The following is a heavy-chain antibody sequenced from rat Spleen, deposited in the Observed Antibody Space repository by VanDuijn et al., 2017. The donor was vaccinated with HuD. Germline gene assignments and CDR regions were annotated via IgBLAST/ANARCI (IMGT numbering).Heavy chain of an antibody. D-gene: IGHD1-4*01. CDR3: ARRTPGYAWYFDF. CDR1: GFIFSDYY. V-gene: IGHV5-25*01. CDR2: FSTGGGNT. Sequence: EVQLVESDGGLVQPGRSLKLSCAASGFIFSDYYMAWVRQAPKKGLEWVASFSTGGGNTYYRDSVKGRFTISRDNAKSTLYLQMDSLRSEDTATYYCARRTPGYAWYFDFWGPGTMVTVSS. J-gene: IGHJ1*01.